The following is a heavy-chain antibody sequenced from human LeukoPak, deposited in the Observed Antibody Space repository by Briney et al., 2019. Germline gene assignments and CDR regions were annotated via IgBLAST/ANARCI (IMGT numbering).Heavy chain of an antibody. CDR1: GFTFSSYW. Sequence: GGSLRLSCEASGFTFSSYWMSWVRQAPGKGLEWVANINEDGSEKYYVDSAKGRFTISRDNAKDSLYLQMSSLRAEDTAVYYCARDSGSYRIFDYWGQGTLVIVSS. CDR2: INEDGSEK. CDR3: ARDSGSYRIFDY. J-gene: IGHJ4*02. D-gene: IGHD1-26*01. V-gene: IGHV3-7*01.